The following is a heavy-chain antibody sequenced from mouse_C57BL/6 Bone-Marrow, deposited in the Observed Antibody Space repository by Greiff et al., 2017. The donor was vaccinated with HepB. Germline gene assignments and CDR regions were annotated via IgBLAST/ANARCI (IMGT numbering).Heavy chain of an antibody. J-gene: IGHJ1*03. Sequence: QVQLQQPGAELVRPGSSVKLSCKASGYTFTSYWMHWVKQRPIQGLEWIGNIDPSDSETHYNQKFKDKATLTVDKSSSTAYMQLSSLTSEDSAVYYCARRGLRLLRYGYFDVWGTGTTVTVSS. CDR1: GYTFTSYW. V-gene: IGHV1-52*01. CDR2: IDPSDSET. CDR3: ARRGLRLLRYGYFDV. D-gene: IGHD1-1*01.